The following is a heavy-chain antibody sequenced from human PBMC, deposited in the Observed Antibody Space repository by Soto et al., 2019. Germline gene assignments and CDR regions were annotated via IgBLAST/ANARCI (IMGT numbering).Heavy chain of an antibody. V-gene: IGHV1-18*01. CDR1: GYTFTSYV. CDR2: ISAYNGNT. J-gene: IGHJ5*02. CDR3: AGDAEHWFDP. Sequence: AAVTVSCKASGYTFTSYVIRWLRQAAVEGLEWMGWISAYNGNTNYAQKLQGRVHMPKDTFTSTAYMEMRSLRSDDTGVYYCAGDAEHWFDPWGQGTLVTVSS.